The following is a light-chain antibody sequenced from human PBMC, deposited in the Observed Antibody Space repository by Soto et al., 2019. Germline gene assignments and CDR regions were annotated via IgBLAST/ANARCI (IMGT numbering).Light chain of an antibody. CDR3: SSYTITATL. Sequence: SVLTQPASVSGSPGQSITISCTGSSNDVGLYNYVSWYQQHPGKAPKLVISDVTNRPSGVSDRFSGSKSGNTAFLTISGLQAEDEADYYCSSYTITATLFGRGTQLTVL. V-gene: IGLV2-14*03. CDR1: SNDVGLYNY. CDR2: DVT. J-gene: IGLJ2*01.